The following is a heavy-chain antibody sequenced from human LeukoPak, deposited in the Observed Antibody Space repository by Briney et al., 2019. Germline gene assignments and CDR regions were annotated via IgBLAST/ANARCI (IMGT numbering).Heavy chain of an antibody. CDR2: IYTSGST. V-gene: IGHV4-4*07. D-gene: IGHD3-10*01. Sequence: SKTLSLTCTVSGGSISSYYWSWIRQPAGKGLEWIGRIYTSGSTNYNPSLKSRVTMSVDTSKNQFSLKLSSVTAADTAVYYCARGTWVRGVITNWFDPWGQGTLVTVSS. CDR3: ARGTWVRGVITNWFDP. CDR1: GGSISSYY. J-gene: IGHJ5*02.